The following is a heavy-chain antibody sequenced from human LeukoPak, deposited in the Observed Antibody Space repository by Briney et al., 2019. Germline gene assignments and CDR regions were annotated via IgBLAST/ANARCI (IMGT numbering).Heavy chain of an antibody. J-gene: IGHJ5*02. CDR3: ARDKRGYYYGSGLNWFDP. Sequence: SQTLSLTCAISGGSVSSNSAAWNWIRQSPPRGLEWLGRTYYRSKWYNDYAVSVKSRITINPDTSKNQFSLQLNSVTPEDTAVYYCARDKRGYYYGSGLNWFDPWGQGTLVTVSS. CDR2: TYYRSKWYN. D-gene: IGHD3-10*01. CDR1: GGSVSSNSAA. V-gene: IGHV6-1*01.